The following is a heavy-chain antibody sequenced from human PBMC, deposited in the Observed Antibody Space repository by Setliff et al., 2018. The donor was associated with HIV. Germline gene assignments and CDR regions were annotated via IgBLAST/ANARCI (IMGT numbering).Heavy chain of an antibody. CDR1: GFTFDTYE. Sequence: RLSCAASGFTFDTYEMNWVRRAPGKGLEWVSYISVTGNTIFYGDSVEGRFTISRDNAKNSLYLQMNSLRADDTAVYYCARSIRANWGGNDAFDFWGQGTKVTVSS. V-gene: IGHV3-48*03. CDR3: ARSIRANWGGNDAFDF. D-gene: IGHD7-27*01. CDR2: ISVTGNTI. J-gene: IGHJ3*01.